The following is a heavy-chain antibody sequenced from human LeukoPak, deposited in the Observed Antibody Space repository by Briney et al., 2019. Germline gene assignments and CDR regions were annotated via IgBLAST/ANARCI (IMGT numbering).Heavy chain of an antibody. CDR1: GFTFSSYS. Sequence: PRGSLRLSCAASGFTFSSYSMNWVRQAPGKGLEWVSSITSSCSYIYYADSVKGRFTISRDNAKNSLYLQMNSLRAEDTAVYYCASIGCTSCSSSYYYYGMDVWGKGTTVTVSP. D-gene: IGHD2-2*01. CDR2: ITSSCSYI. J-gene: IGHJ6*04. CDR3: ASIGCTSCSSSYYYYGMDV. V-gene: IGHV3-21*01.